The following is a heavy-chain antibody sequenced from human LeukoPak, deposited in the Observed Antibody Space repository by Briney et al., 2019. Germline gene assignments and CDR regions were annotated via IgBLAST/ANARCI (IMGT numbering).Heavy chain of an antibody. CDR3: AKRGANRGSASCLPDY. Sequence: GGSLRLSCAASGFTFSSYCMHWVRQAPGKGLEWVALISYDGSEKYYADSVKGRFTISRDNSKNTLYVQMNRLRAEDTALYYCAKRGANRGSASCLPDYWGQGTLVTVSS. J-gene: IGHJ4*02. CDR2: ISYDGSEK. CDR1: GFTFSSYC. D-gene: IGHD2-2*01. V-gene: IGHV3-30*18.